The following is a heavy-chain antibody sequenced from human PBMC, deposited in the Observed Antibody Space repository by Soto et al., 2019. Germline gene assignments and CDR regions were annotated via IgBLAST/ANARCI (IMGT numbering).Heavy chain of an antibody. CDR3: ARDKITGLFDY. V-gene: IGHV4-34*01. CDR2: INHSGST. J-gene: IGHJ4*02. CDR1: GGSFSGYY. Sequence: QVQLQQWGAGLLKPSETLSLTCAVYGGSFSGYYWTWIRQPPGTGLEWSGEINHSGSTNYNPSLKNRVTISVDTSKNQFSLKLTSVTAADTAVYYCARDKITGLFDYWGQGTLVTVSS. D-gene: IGHD2-8*02.